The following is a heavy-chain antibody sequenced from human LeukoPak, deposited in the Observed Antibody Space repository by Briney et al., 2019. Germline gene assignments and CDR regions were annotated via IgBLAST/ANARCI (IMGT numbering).Heavy chain of an antibody. D-gene: IGHD3-22*01. CDR1: GFTFSSYA. CDR3: AKAGAGYYVSSGYLYYYHMDV. V-gene: IGHV3-23*01. CDR2: VSGSGGNT. J-gene: IGHJ6*03. Sequence: PGGSLRLSCAASGFTFSSYAMSWVRQAPGKGLEWVSSVSGSGGNTYYADSVKGRFTISRDNSKNTLYLQMNSLRAEDTAIYYCAKAGAGYYVSSGYLYYYHMDVWGKGTTVTVSS.